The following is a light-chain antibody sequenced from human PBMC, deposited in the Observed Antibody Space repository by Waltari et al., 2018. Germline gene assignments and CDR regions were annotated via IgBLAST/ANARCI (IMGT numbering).Light chain of an antibody. CDR3: SSYTSSSTLV. J-gene: IGLJ1*01. CDR2: EVS. V-gene: IGLV2-14*01. Sequence: QSALTQPASVSGSPGQSITISCTGASSDVGFYNYVSWYQQHPGKVPKLMIYEVSNRPSGVSNRFSGSKSGNTASLTISGLQAEDEAEYYCSSYTSSSTLVFGTGTKVTVL. CDR1: SSDVGFYNY.